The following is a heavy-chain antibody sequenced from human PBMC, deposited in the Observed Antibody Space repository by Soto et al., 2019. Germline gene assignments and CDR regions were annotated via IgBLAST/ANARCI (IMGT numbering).Heavy chain of an antibody. CDR2: ISWDGGST. J-gene: IGHJ3*02. CDR1: GFTFDDYT. Sequence: VGSLRLSCAASGFTFDDYTMHWVRQAPGKGLEWVSLISWDGGSTYYADSVKGRFTISRDNSKNSLYLQMNSLRTEDTALYYCAKPRSNSYDSSGPHAFDIWGQGTMVTVSS. V-gene: IGHV3-43*01. CDR3: AKPRSNSYDSSGPHAFDI. D-gene: IGHD3-22*01.